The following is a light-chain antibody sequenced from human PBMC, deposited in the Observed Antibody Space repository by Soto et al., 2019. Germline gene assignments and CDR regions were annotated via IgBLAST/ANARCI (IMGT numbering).Light chain of an antibody. Sequence: QSALTQPASVSGSPGQSITISCTGTSSYVGSDNLVSWFQQHPGKAPKLMIYGVNKRPSGVSNRFSGSKSGNTASLTISGLQPEDEADYYCSSARSYIHVVFGGGTKLTVL. V-gene: IGLV2-23*02. CDR1: SSYVGSDNL. J-gene: IGLJ2*01. CDR2: GVN. CDR3: SSARSYIHVV.